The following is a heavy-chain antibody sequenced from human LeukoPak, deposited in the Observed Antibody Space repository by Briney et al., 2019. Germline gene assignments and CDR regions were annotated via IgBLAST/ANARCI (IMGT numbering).Heavy chain of an antibody. D-gene: IGHD1-20*01. V-gene: IGHV3-21*05. CDR2: IGLGSGFV. J-gene: IGHJ4*02. Sequence: GGSLRLSCATSGFTFTDYSMNWVRQAPGRGPEWISYIGLGSGFVSYSDSVKGRFTISRDTARNSVDLHMSSLRVEDTAVYFCARDYKWAFDYWGQGALVTVSS. CDR1: GFTFTDYS. CDR3: ARDYKWAFDY.